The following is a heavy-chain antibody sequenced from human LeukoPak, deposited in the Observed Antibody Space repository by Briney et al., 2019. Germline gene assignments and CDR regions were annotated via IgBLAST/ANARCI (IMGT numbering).Heavy chain of an antibody. D-gene: IGHD3-10*01. Sequence: GGSLRLSCAASGFTFSSYATSWVRQAPGKGLEWVSAISGSGGSTYYADSVKGRFTISRDNSKNTLYLQMNSLRAEDTAVYYCAKGGLWFGEPNFDYWGQGTLVTVSS. J-gene: IGHJ4*02. V-gene: IGHV3-23*01. CDR2: ISGSGGST. CDR1: GFTFSSYA. CDR3: AKGGLWFGEPNFDY.